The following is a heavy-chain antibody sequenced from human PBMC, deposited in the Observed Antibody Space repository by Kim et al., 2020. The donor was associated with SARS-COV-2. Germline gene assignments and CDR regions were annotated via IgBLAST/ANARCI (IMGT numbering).Heavy chain of an antibody. CDR3: ARDYYDSSGYYLDQYFQH. V-gene: IGHV1-46*01. D-gene: IGHD3-22*01. CDR1: GYTFTSYY. CDR2: INPSGGST. J-gene: IGHJ1*01. Sequence: ASVKVSCKASGYTFTSYYMHWVRQAPGQGLEWMGIINPSGGSTSYAQKFQGRVTMTRDTSTSTVYMELSSLRSEDTAVYYCARDYYDSSGYYLDQYFQHWGQGTLVTVSS.